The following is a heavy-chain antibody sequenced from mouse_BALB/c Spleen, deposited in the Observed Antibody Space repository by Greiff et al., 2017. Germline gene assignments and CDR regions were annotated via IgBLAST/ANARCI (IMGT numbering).Heavy chain of an antibody. J-gene: IGHJ1*01. CDR3: ARRFYYGSSYWYFDV. D-gene: IGHD1-1*01. Sequence: EVMLVESGGGLVQPGGSRKLSCAASGFTFSSFGMHWVRQAPEKGLEWVAYISSGSSTIYYADTVKGRFTISRDNPKNTLFLQMTSLRSEDTAMYYCARRFYYGSSYWYFDVWGAGTTVTVSS. V-gene: IGHV5-17*02. CDR2: ISSGSSTI. CDR1: GFTFSSFG.